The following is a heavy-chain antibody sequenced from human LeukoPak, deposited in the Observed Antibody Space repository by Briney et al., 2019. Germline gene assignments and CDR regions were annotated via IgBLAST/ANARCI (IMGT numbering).Heavy chain of an antibody. Sequence: GGSLRLSCAASGFTFSSYAMSWVRQAPGKGLEWVSAISGSGGNTYYADSVKGRFTISRDNSKNTLYLQMNSLRAEDTAVYYCAKGSSSGWYLFGYWGQGTLVTASS. D-gene: IGHD6-19*01. CDR1: GFTFSSYA. J-gene: IGHJ4*02. V-gene: IGHV3-23*01. CDR2: ISGSGGNT. CDR3: AKGSSSGWYLFGY.